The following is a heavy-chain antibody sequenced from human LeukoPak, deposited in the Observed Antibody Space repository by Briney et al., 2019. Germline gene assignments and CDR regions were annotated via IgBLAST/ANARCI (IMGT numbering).Heavy chain of an antibody. CDR3: AKGNSGSYLMHFDY. D-gene: IGHD1-26*01. CDR2: FSASGGST. J-gene: IGHJ4*02. Sequence: GGALRLSSAAPGFTFSSYAMSCVRQAPGKGLEWVSGFSASGGSTYYADSVKGRFTISRDNSKNTLYLQMNSLRAEDTAVYYCAKGNSGSYLMHFDYWGQGTLVTVSS. V-gene: IGHV3-23*01. CDR1: GFTFSSYA.